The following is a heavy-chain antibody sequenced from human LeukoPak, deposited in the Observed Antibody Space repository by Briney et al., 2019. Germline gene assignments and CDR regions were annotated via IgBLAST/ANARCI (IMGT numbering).Heavy chain of an antibody. CDR2: IRGNGGST. CDR1: EFTFHSYA. D-gene: IGHD6-19*01. CDR3: AKANSGWYFDPFDY. J-gene: IGHJ4*02. Sequence: PGGSLRLSRAASEFTFHSYAMSWVHHPPLNEHDRLPVIRGNGGSTSYADSVKGRFTISRDNLKNTFYVQMNSLRAEDTAVYYCAKANSGWYFDPFDYWGQGTLVTVSS. V-gene: IGHV3-23*01.